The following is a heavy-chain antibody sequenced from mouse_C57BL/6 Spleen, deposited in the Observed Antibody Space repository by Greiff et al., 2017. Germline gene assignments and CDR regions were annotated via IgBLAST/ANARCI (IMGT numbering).Heavy chain of an antibody. CDR2: IYPRSGNT. D-gene: IGHD2-2*01. V-gene: IGHV1-81*01. J-gene: IGHJ2*01. Sequence: VQLQQSGAELARPGASVKLSCKASGYTFTSYGISWVKQRTGQGLEWIGEIYPRSGNTYYNEKFKGKATLTADTSSSPAYIELRSLTSEDSAVYFCARSLLYGYDDYCDYWGQGTTLTVAS. CDR1: GYTFTSYG. CDR3: ARSLLYGYDDYCDY.